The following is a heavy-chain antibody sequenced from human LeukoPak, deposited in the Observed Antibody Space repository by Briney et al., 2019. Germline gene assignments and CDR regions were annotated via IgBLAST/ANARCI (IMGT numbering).Heavy chain of an antibody. CDR1: GFTFSSYE. V-gene: IGHV3-48*03. CDR2: ISSSGSTI. J-gene: IGHJ4*02. Sequence: AGGSLRLSCAASGFTFSSYEMNWVRQAPGKGLEWVSYISSSGSTIYYADSVKGRFTISRDNAKSSLYLQMNSLRAEDTAVYYCARGEWFGELYYWGQGTLVTVSS. D-gene: IGHD3-10*01. CDR3: ARGEWFGELYY.